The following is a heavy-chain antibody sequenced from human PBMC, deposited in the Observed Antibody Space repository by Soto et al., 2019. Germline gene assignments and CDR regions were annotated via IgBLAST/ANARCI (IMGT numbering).Heavy chain of an antibody. J-gene: IGHJ4*02. CDR1: GYIFSDSG. V-gene: IGHV1-18*01. Sequence: QVQLVQSGAEVKKPGASVKVSCKASGYIFSDSGFSWVRQAPGQGLEWMGWISVYNGHTIYAQKFQGRLTMTTGTSTTTAYMELRSLRTDDSAVYYCARDRRDLLRGPDFDFWGQGTLVTVSS. D-gene: IGHD3-10*01. CDR2: ISVYNGHT. CDR3: ARDRRDLLRGPDFDF.